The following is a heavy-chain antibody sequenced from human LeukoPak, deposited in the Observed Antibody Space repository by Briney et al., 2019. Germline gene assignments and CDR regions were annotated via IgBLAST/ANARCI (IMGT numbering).Heavy chain of an antibody. J-gene: IGHJ5*02. CDR1: GYTFTSCG. CDR3: ARARLYSSSPNWFDP. D-gene: IGHD6-13*01. CDR2: ISAYNGNT. V-gene: IGHV1-18*04. Sequence: GASVKVSCKASGYTFTSCGISWVRQAPGQGLEWMGWISAYNGNTNYAQKLQGRVTMTTDTSTSTAYMELRSLRSDDTAVYYCARARLYSSSPNWFDPWGQGTLVTVSS.